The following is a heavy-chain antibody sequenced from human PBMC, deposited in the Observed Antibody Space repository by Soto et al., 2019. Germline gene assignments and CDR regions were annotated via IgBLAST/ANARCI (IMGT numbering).Heavy chain of an antibody. J-gene: IGHJ4*02. V-gene: IGHV4-30-2*01. CDR2: IYHSGST. D-gene: IGHD5-12*01. CDR3: ARVPTQYSGFDY. CDR1: GGSISSGGYS. Sequence: SETLSLTCAVSGGSISSGGYSWSWIRQPPGKGLEWIGYIYHSGSTYYNPSLKSRVTISVDRSKNQFSLKLSSVTAADTAVYYCARVPTQYSGFDYWGQGTLVTVSS.